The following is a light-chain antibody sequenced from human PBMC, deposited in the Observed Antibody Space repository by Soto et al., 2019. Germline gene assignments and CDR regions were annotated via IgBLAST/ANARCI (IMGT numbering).Light chain of an antibody. CDR1: SSDVGGYNC. J-gene: IGLJ1*01. V-gene: IGLV2-14*03. CDR2: DVS. CDR3: NSYTTSCTQV. Sequence: QSALTQPASVSGSPGQSITISCTGTSSDVGGYNCVSWYQQHPGKAPKLMIYDVSNRPSGVSDRFSGSKSGNTASLTISGLQAEDEADYYCNSYTTSCTQVFGTGTKLTVL.